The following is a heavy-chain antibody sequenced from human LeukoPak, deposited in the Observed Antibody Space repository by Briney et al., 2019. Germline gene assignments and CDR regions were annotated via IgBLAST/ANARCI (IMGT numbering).Heavy chain of an antibody. V-gene: IGHV3-53*01. CDR1: GFTVSSRY. CDR3: STSLPVVQGVIFAY. D-gene: IGHD3-10*01. CDR2: LYSGGNT. J-gene: IGHJ4*02. Sequence: GGSLRLSCAASGFTVSSRYMSWVRQAPGEGLEWVSVLYSGGNTYYADSVEGRLTVSRDNSMNTLYLLMNSLRAEDATVVYFSTSLPVVQGVIFAYWGQGTLVTVSS.